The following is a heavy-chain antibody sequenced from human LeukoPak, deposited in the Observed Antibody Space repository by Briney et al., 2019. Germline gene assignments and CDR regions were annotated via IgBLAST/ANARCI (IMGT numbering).Heavy chain of an antibody. CDR2: IYSDSST. J-gene: IGHJ4*02. Sequence: GGSLRLSCAASGFTVSSKYMCWVRQAQGKGLEWVSVIYSDSSTYYADSVKGRFTTSRDISKNTLYLQMSSLRAEDTGLYYCARVQGSGLFRWYWGQGTLVTVSS. CDR1: GFTVSSKY. CDR3: ARVQGSGLFRWY. V-gene: IGHV3-66*01. D-gene: IGHD2-15*01.